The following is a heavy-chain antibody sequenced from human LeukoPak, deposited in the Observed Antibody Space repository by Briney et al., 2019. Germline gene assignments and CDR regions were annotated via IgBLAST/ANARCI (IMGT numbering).Heavy chain of an antibody. CDR1: GGSTSSYY. J-gene: IGHJ4*02. CDR3: ARDLGSSSSSGAVYYFDY. CDR2: IYYSGST. D-gene: IGHD6-6*01. Sequence: PSETLSLTCTVSGGSTSSYYWGWIRQPPGKGLEWIGYIYYSGSTNYNPSLKSRVTISVDTSKNQFSLKLSSVTAADTAVYYCARDLGSSSSSGAVYYFDYWGQGTLVTVSS. V-gene: IGHV4-59*01.